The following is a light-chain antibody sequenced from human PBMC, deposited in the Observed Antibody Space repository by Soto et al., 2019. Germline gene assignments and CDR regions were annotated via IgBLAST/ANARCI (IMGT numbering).Light chain of an antibody. CDR1: QSVSSSY. CDR2: DAS. CDR3: QQRSHWPPIT. J-gene: IGKJ5*01. Sequence: IVLTQSRSTLSLSPGQRATLSCRASQSVSSSYLAWYQQKPGQAPRLXIYDASNRATGIPARFSGSGSGTDFTLTISSLEPEDFAVYFCQQRSHWPPITFGQGTRLEIK. V-gene: IGKV3D-20*02.